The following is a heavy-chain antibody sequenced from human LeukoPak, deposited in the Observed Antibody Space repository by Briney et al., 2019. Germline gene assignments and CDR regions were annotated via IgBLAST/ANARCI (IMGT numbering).Heavy chain of an antibody. J-gene: IGHJ4*02. CDR2: IYHSGST. CDR1: GGSFSGYY. CDR3: AREVGDTAMVTHFDS. V-gene: IGHV4-34*01. D-gene: IGHD5-18*01. Sequence: SEPLSLPCAVYGGSFSGYYWRWIRQPPGKGLEWMGEIYHSGSTKYYPALKSRVTLPVATSKNQFSLKLRSVTAADTAVYYCAREVGDTAMVTHFDSWGQGTLVTVSS.